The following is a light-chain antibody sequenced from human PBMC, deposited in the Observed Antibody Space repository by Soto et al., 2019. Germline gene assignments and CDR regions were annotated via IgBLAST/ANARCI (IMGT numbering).Light chain of an antibody. CDR2: SNN. Sequence: QAVVTQPPSASGTPGQRVTISCSGSSSNIGSNYVYWYQQLPGTAPKLLIHSNNQRPSGVPDRFSGSKSDTSASLAISGLRSEDEADYDCAACDDSRSGLWVFGGGTKRTVL. CDR3: AACDDSRSGLWV. V-gene: IGLV1-47*02. J-gene: IGLJ3*02. CDR1: SSNIGSNY.